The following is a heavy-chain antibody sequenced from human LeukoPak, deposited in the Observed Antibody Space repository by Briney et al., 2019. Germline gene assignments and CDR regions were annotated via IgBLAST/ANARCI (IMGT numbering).Heavy chain of an antibody. Sequence: ASVKVSCKASGYTFTGYYMHWVRQATGQGLEWMGWMNPNSGNTGYAQKFQGRVAMTRDTSTSTAYMELRSLRSDDTAVYYCARGLSCSGNTCYAAHFDSWGQGTLVTVSS. V-gene: IGHV1-8*02. CDR3: ARGLSCSGNTCYAAHFDS. CDR2: MNPNSGNT. CDR1: GYTFTGYY. J-gene: IGHJ4*02. D-gene: IGHD2-15*01.